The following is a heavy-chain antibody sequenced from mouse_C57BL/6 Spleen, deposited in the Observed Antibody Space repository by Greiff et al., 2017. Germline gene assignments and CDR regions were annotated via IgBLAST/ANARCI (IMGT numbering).Heavy chain of an antibody. D-gene: IGHD1-1*01. J-gene: IGHJ1*03. V-gene: IGHV2-2*01. CDR2: IWSGGST. CDR3: AINSFTTVVVYWYFDV. CDR1: GFSLTSYG. Sequence: QVQLQQSGPGLVQPSQRLSITCTASGFSLTSYGVHWVRQSPGKGLEWLGVIWSGGSTDYNAAFISRLSISKDNSKSQVFFKMNSLQADDTAIYYCAINSFTTVVVYWYFDVWGTGTTGTVSA.